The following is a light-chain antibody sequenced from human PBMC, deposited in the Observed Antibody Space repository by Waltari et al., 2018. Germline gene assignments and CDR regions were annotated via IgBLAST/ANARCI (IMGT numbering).Light chain of an antibody. CDR2: AAA. J-gene: IGKJ1*01. Sequence: DIQMTQSPSSLSASVGDRVTITCQASQSISSYLNWYQQKPGKAPKLLIYAAASLQSGDPSRFNGSVSETEFSLTISSLQPEEFATYYCQQSYSTPQTFGQGTNVEIK. V-gene: IGKV1-39*01. CDR1: QSISSY. CDR3: QQSYSTPQT.